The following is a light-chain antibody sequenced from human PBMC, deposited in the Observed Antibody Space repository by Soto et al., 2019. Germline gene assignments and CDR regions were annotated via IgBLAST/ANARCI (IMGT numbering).Light chain of an antibody. J-gene: IGKJ2*01. CDR3: KQYGSSPPYT. V-gene: IGKV3-20*01. CDR1: QSVSNNY. CDR2: GSS. Sequence: EVVLTQSPGTLSLSPGERASLSCRASQSVSNNYLAWYQQKPGQSPKLLIFGSSDRATGIPDRFSGSGSGTDLTLTISRLEPEDFAVYYCKQYGSSPPYTFGQGTKLEIK.